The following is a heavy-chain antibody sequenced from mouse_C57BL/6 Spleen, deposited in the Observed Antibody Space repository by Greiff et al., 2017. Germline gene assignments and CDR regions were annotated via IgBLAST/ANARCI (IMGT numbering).Heavy chain of an antibody. V-gene: IGHV3-6*01. Sequence: ESGPGLVKPSQSLSLTCSVTGYSITSGYYWNWIRQFPGNKLEWMGYISYDGSNNYNPSLKNRISITRDTSKNQFFLKLNSVTTEDTATYYCARAVITPVVAYFDYWGQGTTLTVSS. CDR2: ISYDGSN. J-gene: IGHJ2*01. CDR1: GYSITSGYY. D-gene: IGHD1-1*01. CDR3: ARAVITPVVAYFDY.